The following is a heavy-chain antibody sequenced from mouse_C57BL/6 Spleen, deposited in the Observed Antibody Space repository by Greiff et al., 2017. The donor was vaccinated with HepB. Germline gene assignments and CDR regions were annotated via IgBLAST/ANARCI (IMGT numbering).Heavy chain of an antibody. Sequence: VKLQQPGAELVKPGASVKLSCKASGYTFTSYWMQWVKQRPGQGLEWIGEIDPSDSYTNYNQKFKGKATLTVDTSSSTAYMQLSSLTSEDSAVYYCARTGGSSYWYFDVWGTGTTVTVSS. J-gene: IGHJ1*03. D-gene: IGHD1-1*01. CDR2: IDPSDSYT. V-gene: IGHV1-50*01. CDR1: GYTFTSYW. CDR3: ARTGGSSYWYFDV.